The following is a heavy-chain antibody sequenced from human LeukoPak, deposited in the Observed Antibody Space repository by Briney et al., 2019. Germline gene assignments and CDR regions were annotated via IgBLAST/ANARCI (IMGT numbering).Heavy chain of an antibody. Sequence: PSETLSLTCAVYGGSFSGYYWSWIRQPPGKGLEWIGEINHSGSTNYNPSLKSRVTISVDTSKNQFSLKLSSVTAADTAVYYCAREPNYGSGIFCYYYYMDVWGKGTTVTVSS. V-gene: IGHV4-34*01. J-gene: IGHJ6*03. CDR2: INHSGST. CDR1: GGSFSGYY. D-gene: IGHD3-10*01. CDR3: AREPNYGSGIFCYYYYMDV.